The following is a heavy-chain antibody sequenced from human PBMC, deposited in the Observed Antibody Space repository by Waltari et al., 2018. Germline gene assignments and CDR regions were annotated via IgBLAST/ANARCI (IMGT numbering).Heavy chain of an antibody. Sequence: QLQLQESGPGLVKPSETLSLTCTVSGGSISSSSYYWGWIRQPPGKGLEWIGSIYYSGSTYYNPSLKSRVTISVDTSKNQFSLKLSSVTAADTAVYYCASFKYSSSYPSFDYWGQGTLVTVSS. CDR1: GGSISSSSYY. J-gene: IGHJ4*02. D-gene: IGHD6-6*01. V-gene: IGHV4-39*01. CDR3: ASFKYSSSYPSFDY. CDR2: IYYSGST.